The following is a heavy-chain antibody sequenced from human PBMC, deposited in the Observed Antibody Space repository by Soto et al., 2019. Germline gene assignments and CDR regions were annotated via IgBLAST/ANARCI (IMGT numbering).Heavy chain of an antibody. J-gene: IGHJ5*02. CDR3: AKDYASTWYWYFDP. V-gene: IGHV3-23*01. CDR1: GFSFSNFA. D-gene: IGHD6-13*01. CDR2: ISGSGDKT. Sequence: GGSLRLSCAASGFSFSNFATSWVRQAPGTGLEWVSSISGSGDKTYYLDSVKGRYTISRDNSKNTLYLHMNSLGAEDTAVYFCAKDYASTWYWYFDPWGQGTLVTVSS.